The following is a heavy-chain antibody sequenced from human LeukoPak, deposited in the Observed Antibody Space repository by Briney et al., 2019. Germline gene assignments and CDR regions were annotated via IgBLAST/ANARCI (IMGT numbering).Heavy chain of an antibody. Sequence: SVKVSCKASGGTFSSYAISWVRQAPGQGLEWMGRIIPILGIANYAQKFQGRVTITADKSTSTAYMELSSLRSEDTAVYYCAKVKTVVIGAFDIWGQGTMVTVSS. J-gene: IGHJ3*02. CDR1: GGTFSSYA. V-gene: IGHV1-69*04. D-gene: IGHD3-22*01. CDR2: IIPILGIA. CDR3: AKVKTVVIGAFDI.